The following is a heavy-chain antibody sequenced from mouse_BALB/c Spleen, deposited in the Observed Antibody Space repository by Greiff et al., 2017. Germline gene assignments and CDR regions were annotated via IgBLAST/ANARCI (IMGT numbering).Heavy chain of an antibody. D-gene: IGHD2-3*01. J-gene: IGHJ2*01. Sequence: QVQLKESGPGLVAPSQCLSISCTASGFSLTSYGVHWVRQPPGKGLEWLGVICAGGSTTYNSALMASLSISKDNSKSQVYLKMNSLQTDDTAVYYCASYDGYYVGCFDYWGQGTTLTVSS. V-gene: IGHV2-9*02. CDR3: ASYDGYYVGCFDY. CDR1: GFSLTSYG. CDR2: ICAGGST.